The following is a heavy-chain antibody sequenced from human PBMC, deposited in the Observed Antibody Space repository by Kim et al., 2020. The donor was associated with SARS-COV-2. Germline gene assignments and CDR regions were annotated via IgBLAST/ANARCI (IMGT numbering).Heavy chain of an antibody. CDR3: ARSQPDGSSNTLDY. CDR1: GYPFSDFY. V-gene: IGHV1-2*05. J-gene: IGHJ4*02. Sequence: ASVKVSCKASGYPFSDFYMHWMRQAPGQGLEWMGRINPNTGGTNYAQKFQGRVTMTRDASISTAYMELTRLTSDDTVVYYCARSQPDGSSNTLDYWGQGTLVTVSS. CDR2: INPNTGGT. D-gene: IGHD6-13*01.